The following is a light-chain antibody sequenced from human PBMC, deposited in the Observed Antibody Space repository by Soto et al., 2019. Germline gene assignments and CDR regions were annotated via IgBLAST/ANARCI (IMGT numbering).Light chain of an antibody. J-gene: IGLJ1*01. Sequence: QAVVTQPPSVSGAPGQRVTISCTGSSFNIGAGYHVQWYQQLPGTAPRVLIHGNTHRPSGIPDRFSGSKSGTSASLAITGLQAEDEAYYYCCSYAGSYTFVFGTGTKLTVL. CDR3: CSYAGSYTFV. CDR2: GNT. CDR1: SFNIGAGYH. V-gene: IGLV1-40*01.